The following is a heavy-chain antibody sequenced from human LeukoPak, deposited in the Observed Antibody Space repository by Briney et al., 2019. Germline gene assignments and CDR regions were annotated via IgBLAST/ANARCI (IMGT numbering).Heavy chain of an antibody. Sequence: GGSLRLSCAASGFTVSSNYMSWVRQAPGKGLEWVANIKQDGSEKYYVDSVKGRFTISRDNAKNSLYLQMNSLRAEDTAVYYCARHGQLVGGYFDYWGQGTLVTVSS. V-gene: IGHV3-7*01. CDR2: IKQDGSEK. CDR1: GFTVSSNY. J-gene: IGHJ4*02. CDR3: ARHGQLVGGYFDY. D-gene: IGHD6-6*01.